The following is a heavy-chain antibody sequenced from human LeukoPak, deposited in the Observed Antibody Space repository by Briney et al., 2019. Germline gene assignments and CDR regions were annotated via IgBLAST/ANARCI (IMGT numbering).Heavy chain of an antibody. J-gene: IGHJ4*02. D-gene: IGHD6-19*01. CDR2: IYSSGST. V-gene: IGHV4-59*08. CDR1: GGSISIYY. CDR3: ARGSVAGTRLYDY. Sequence: SETLSLTCTVSGGSISIYYWSWIRQPPGKGLEWIGYIYSSGSTNYNPSLKSRVTISVDTSKNQFSLKLSSVTAADTAVYYWARGSVAGTRLYDYWGQGTLVTVSS.